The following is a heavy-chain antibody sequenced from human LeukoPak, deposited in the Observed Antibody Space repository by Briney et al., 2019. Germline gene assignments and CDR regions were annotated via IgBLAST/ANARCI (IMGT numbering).Heavy chain of an antibody. D-gene: IGHD1-26*01. CDR2: IYSSGST. Sequence: SETLSLTCTVSGGSISSTNSYWGWIRQSPRTGLEWIGNIYSSGSTYYNPSLKSRVTISIDTSENQFSLKLTSVTAADTAVYYCARKREGPTTGIDYWGQGTLVAVSS. CDR3: ARKREGPTTGIDY. CDR1: GGSISSTNSY. J-gene: IGHJ4*02. V-gene: IGHV4-39*07.